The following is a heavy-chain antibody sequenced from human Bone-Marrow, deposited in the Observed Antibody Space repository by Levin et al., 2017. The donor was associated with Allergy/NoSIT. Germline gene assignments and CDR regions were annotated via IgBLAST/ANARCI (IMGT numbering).Heavy chain of an antibody. D-gene: IGHD3/OR15-3a*01. CDR2: VFYTGST. CDR1: GDSITSHF. Sequence: SETLSLTFTVSGDSITSHFWSWIRQPPGKGLEWIGYVFYTGSTNYNPSLLGRVTMSADTSRNQFSLQLTSVTAADTAVYYCARYLLRLDRVVFGPWGPGTLVTVSS. V-gene: IGHV4-59*11. J-gene: IGHJ5*02. CDR3: ARYLLRLDRVVFGP.